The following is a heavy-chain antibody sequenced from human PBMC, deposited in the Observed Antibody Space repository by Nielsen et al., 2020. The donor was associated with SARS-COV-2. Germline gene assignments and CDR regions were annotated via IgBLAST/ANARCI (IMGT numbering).Heavy chain of an antibody. J-gene: IGHJ6*03. CDR1: GGSVSSNDW. Sequence: SETLSLTCAVSGGSVSSNDWWTWVHQSPGKGLEWIGEVSHSGSTNYSPSLKSRVTLSMDKSRRQFSLRLASVSAADTAVYFCARGHLVVVPSPILGLGPFFYSFYLDVWGKGTTVIVSS. D-gene: IGHD2-2*02. V-gene: IGHV4-4*02. CDR3: ARGHLVVVPSPILGLGPFFYSFYLDV. CDR2: VSHSGST.